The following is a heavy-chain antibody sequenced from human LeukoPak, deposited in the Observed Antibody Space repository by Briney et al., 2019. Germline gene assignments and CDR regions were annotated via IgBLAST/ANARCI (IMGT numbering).Heavy chain of an antibody. Sequence: GGSLRLFCAASGFTFSGYAMSWVGQATGKWLDWVSGISGSGSITYYADSVKGRFTISRDNSKNTLYLQMNGLRAEDTAVYYCAKDLYGDYDNDYWGQGTLVTVSS. V-gene: IGHV3-23*01. CDR1: GFTFSGYA. D-gene: IGHD4-17*01. CDR2: ISGSGSIT. CDR3: AKDLYGDYDNDY. J-gene: IGHJ4*02.